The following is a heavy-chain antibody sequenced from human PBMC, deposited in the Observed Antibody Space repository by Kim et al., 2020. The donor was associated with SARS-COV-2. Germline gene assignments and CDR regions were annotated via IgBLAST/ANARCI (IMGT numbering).Heavy chain of an antibody. CDR1: GFTFSSYW. V-gene: IGHV3-74*01. J-gene: IGHJ6*02. CDR2: INSDGSNT. CDR3: ARENYYYGMDV. Sequence: GGSLRLSCAASGFTFSSYWMHWVRQAPGKGLVWVSRINSDGSNTSYADSVKGRFTISRDNAKNTLYLQMNSLRAEDTAVYYCARENYYYGMDVWGQGTTVTVSS.